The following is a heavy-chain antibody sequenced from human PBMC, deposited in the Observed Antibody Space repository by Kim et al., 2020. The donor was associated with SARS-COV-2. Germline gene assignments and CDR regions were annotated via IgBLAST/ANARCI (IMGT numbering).Heavy chain of an antibody. V-gene: IGHV3-23*01. J-gene: IGHJ4*02. CDR3: AKDSQGGVPGAD. D-gene: IGHD1-1*01. CDR1: GFTFSNFA. CDR2: ISDGSIRT. Sequence: GGSLRLSCAASGFTFSNFAFNWVRQAPGKGLEWVSVISDGSIRTFYADSVKGRFTVSRDDSKNTVHLQMNNLRIDDTAIYYCAKDSQGGVPGADWGQGTLVTVSS.